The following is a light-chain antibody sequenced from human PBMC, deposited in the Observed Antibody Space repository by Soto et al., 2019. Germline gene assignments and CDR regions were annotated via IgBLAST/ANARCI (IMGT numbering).Light chain of an antibody. Sequence: AIQVTQSASSLSASVGDRVTITCRASQGIRNDLGWYQQKPGKAPKLLIYAASSLQSGVPSTFSGSGSGTDFTLTISSLQPEDFATYYCLQSYNYPLTFAGGTKVEIK. CDR2: AAS. J-gene: IGKJ4*01. CDR1: QGIRND. V-gene: IGKV1-6*01. CDR3: LQSYNYPLT.